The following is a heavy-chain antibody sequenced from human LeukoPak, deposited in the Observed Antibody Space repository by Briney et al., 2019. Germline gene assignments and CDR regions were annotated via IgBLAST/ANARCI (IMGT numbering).Heavy chain of an antibody. CDR1: GDSISSGSYY. D-gene: IGHD3-3*01. CDR2: MHTSGGT. Sequence: SETLSLTCTVSGDSISSGSYYWSWIRQPAGKGLEWIGRMHTSGGTDYNPSLKSRVTISVDRSKNQFSLKLSSVTAADTAVYYCARVLNHKPYDFPMDVWGKGTTVTVSS. V-gene: IGHV4-61*02. CDR3: ARVLNHKPYDFPMDV. J-gene: IGHJ6*03.